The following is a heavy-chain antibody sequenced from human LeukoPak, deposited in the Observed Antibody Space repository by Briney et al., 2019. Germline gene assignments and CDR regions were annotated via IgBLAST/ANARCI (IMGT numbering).Heavy chain of an antibody. D-gene: IGHD5-18*01. Sequence: SETLSLTCTVSGGSMNSNSYYWGWIRQPPGEGLEWIGSFYYTGSTYYNPSLKSRVTISADTSKNQFSLKLRSVPAAVTAVYYCARGYTAGWIPYDYWGQGTLVTVSS. J-gene: IGHJ4*02. CDR1: GGSMNSNSYY. CDR2: FYYTGST. CDR3: ARGYTAGWIPYDY. V-gene: IGHV4-39*01.